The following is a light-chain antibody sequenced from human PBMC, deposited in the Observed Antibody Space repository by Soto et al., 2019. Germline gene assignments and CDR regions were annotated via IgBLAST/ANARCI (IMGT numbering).Light chain of an antibody. CDR1: QGISNY. V-gene: IGKV1-27*01. CDR3: HKYNSDPL. CDR2: LAS. J-gene: IGKJ4*01. Sequence: DIQMTQSPSSLSASVGDRVTITCRTSQGISNYLAWYQQKSGKAPKLLIYLASTLRSGVSSRFSGSRSGTDFTLTISSLQPEDVATYYCHKYNSDPLFDGGTKVDIK.